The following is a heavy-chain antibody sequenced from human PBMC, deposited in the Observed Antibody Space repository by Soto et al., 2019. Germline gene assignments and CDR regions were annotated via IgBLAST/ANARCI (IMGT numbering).Heavy chain of an antibody. D-gene: IGHD3-3*01. J-gene: IGHJ5*02. CDR3: ARGEPRFMEWLLLSEYFDP. CDR2: INHSGST. CDR1: GGSFSGYY. V-gene: IGHV4-34*01. Sequence: SETLSLTCAVYGGSFSGYYWSWIRQPPGKGLEWIGEINHSGSTNYNPSLKSRVTISIDTSKNQVSLTLSTVTAADTAVYYCARGEPRFMEWLLLSEYFDPWGQGTLVTVSS.